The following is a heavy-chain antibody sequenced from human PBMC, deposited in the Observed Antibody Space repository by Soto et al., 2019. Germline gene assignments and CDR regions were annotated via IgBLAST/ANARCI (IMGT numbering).Heavy chain of an antibody. CDR2: IYPGDSDT. CDR3: ARPVDGDSPTGYSY. J-gene: IGHJ6*02. D-gene: IGHD4-17*01. CDR1: GYRYTRYW. Sequence: GESMSTSRTGSGYRYTRYWSGWVRQMRGKGLEWMGIIYPGDSDTRYSPSFQGQVTISADKSISTAYLQWSSLKASDTAMYYCARPVDGDSPTGYSYWGQGTTVTVSS. V-gene: IGHV5-51*01.